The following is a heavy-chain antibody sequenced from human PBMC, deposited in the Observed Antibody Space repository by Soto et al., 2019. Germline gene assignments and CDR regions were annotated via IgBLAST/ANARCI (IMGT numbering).Heavy chain of an antibody. CDR2: IYYSGST. CDR3: ARVGTYYYDSSGYGSDY. CDR1: GGSISSGDYY. Sequence: QVQLQESGPGLVKPSQTLSLTCTVSGGSISSGDYYWSWIRQPPGKGLEWIGYIYYSGSTYYNPSLMSRVTLSVDTSKNQFSLRRSSVTAADTAVYYCARVGTYYYDSSGYGSDYWGQGTLVTVSS. J-gene: IGHJ4*02. V-gene: IGHV4-30-4*01. D-gene: IGHD3-22*01.